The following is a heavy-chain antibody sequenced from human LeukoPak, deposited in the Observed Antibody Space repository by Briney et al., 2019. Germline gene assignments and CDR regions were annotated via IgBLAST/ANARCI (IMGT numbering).Heavy chain of an antibody. CDR3: ARVTGYRIEDYSDY. D-gene: IGHD6-13*01. Sequence: SETLSLTCTVSGGSISSYYWSWIRQPPGKGLEWIGYIYYSGSTNYNPSLKSRVTISVETSKNEFSLKLRSVTAADTAVYYCARVTGYRIEDYSDYWGQGTLVTVSS. CDR1: GGSISSYY. J-gene: IGHJ4*02. V-gene: IGHV4-59*01. CDR2: IYYSGST.